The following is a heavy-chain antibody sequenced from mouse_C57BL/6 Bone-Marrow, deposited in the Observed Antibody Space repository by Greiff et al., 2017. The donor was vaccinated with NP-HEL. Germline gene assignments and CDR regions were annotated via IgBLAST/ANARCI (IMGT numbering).Heavy chain of an antibody. V-gene: IGHV5-6*01. CDR2: ISSGGSYT. J-gene: IGHJ1*03. D-gene: IGHD1-1*01. CDR3: ARPYYYYGSRDPWYFDV. Sequence: EVKLQESGGDLVKPGGSLKLSCAASGFTFSSYGMSWVRQTPDKRLEWVATISSGGSYTYYPDSVKGRFTISRDNAKNTLYLQMSSLKSEDTAMYYCARPYYYYGSRDPWYFDVWGTGTTVTVSS. CDR1: GFTFSSYG.